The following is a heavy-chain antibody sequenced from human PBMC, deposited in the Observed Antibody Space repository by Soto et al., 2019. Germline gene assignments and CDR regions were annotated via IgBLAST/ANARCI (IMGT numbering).Heavy chain of an antibody. J-gene: IGHJ4*02. CDR3: ARDYCSTSSCFDY. V-gene: IGHV1-18*01. Sequence: ASVKVSCKPSAYTFTNYGISWVRQAPGQGLEWMGWISAYNGNINYAQKFRGRVTMTTDTSTSAAYLVVRSLRSDDTAVYYCARDYCSTSSCFDYWGQGTPVTVSS. CDR1: AYTFTNYG. D-gene: IGHD2-2*01. CDR2: ISAYNGNI.